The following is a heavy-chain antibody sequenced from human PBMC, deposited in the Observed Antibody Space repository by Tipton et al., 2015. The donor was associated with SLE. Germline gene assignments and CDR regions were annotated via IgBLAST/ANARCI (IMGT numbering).Heavy chain of an antibody. CDR3: ARTNRGCFDY. J-gene: IGHJ4*02. CDR1: SASISSYY. D-gene: IGHD2-8*01. CDR2: IYNGGNT. V-gene: IGHV4-4*07. Sequence: TLSLTCTVSSASISSYYWTWIRQAAGKGLEWIGRIYNGGNTNYNPSLKSRLSMSVDTSKNQVSLKLNSVTAADTGVYYCARTNRGCFDYWGQGTLVTVSS.